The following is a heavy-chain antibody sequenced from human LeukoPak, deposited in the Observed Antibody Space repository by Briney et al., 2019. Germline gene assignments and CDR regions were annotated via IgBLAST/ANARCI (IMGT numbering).Heavy chain of an antibody. D-gene: IGHD3-22*01. Sequence: PSETLSLTCTVSGGSISSGGYYWSWIRQHPGKGLEWIGYIYYSGSTYYTPSLKSRVTISVDTSKNQFSLKLSSVTAADTAVYYCARAEIVVVKAGAFDIWGQGTMVTVSS. CDR1: GGSISSGGYY. CDR3: ARAEIVVVKAGAFDI. V-gene: IGHV4-31*03. J-gene: IGHJ3*02. CDR2: IYYSGST.